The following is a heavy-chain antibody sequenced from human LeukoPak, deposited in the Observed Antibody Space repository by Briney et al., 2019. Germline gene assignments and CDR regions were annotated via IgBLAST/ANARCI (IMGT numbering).Heavy chain of an antibody. CDR1: GFTSSSYW. V-gene: IGHV3-74*03. Sequence: PGGSLRLSCAASGFTSSSYWMHWVRQAPGKGLAWVSHINTDESSTTYADSVKGRFTISRDNAKNTLYLQMNSLRAEDTAVYYCASGRDSRGYSYFNKWGQGTLVTVSS. CDR3: ASGRDSRGYSYFNK. D-gene: IGHD3-22*01. J-gene: IGHJ4*02. CDR2: INTDESST.